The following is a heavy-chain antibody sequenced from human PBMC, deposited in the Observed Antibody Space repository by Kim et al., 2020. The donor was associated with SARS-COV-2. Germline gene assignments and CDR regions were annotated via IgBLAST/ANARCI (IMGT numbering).Heavy chain of an antibody. CDR3: AKDYYDSSGYFNY. J-gene: IGHJ4*02. CDR2: ISWNSNTI. V-gene: IGHV3-9*01. Sequence: GGSLRLSCAASGFTFGDYAMYWVRQAPGKGLEWVSGISWNSNTIGYADSVKGRFTISRDNAKNSLYLQMNRLRTEDTALYYCAKDYYDSSGYFNYWCQGT. CDR1: GFTFGDYA. D-gene: IGHD3-22*01.